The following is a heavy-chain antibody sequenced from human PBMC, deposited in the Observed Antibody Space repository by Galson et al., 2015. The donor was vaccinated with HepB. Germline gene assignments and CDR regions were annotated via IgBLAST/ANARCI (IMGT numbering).Heavy chain of an antibody. V-gene: IGHV3-30-3*01. CDR2: ISYDGSNK. CDR3: ARGATPQVYYDFWSGSYGDYYYYGMDV. J-gene: IGHJ6*02. Sequence: SLRLSCAASGFTFSSYAMHWVRQAPGKGLEWVAVISYDGSNKYYADSVKGRFTISRDNSKNTLYLQMNSLRAEDTAVYYCARGATPQVYYDFWSGSYGDYYYYGMDVWGQGTTVTVSS. D-gene: IGHD3-3*01. CDR1: GFTFSSYA.